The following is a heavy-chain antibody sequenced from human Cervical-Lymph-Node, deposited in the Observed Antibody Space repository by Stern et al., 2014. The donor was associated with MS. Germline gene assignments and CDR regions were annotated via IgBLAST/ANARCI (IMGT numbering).Heavy chain of an antibody. CDR3: AKDRGVYEFYFYGMDV. CDR1: GFTFRSYN. Sequence: VQLEESGGGVVQPGRSLRLSCAASGFTFRSYNMHWVRQSPGKGLEWVALISYDGSDTHYADSVKGRFTVSRDNSKNTLHLQMNSVRVEDTAVYYCAKDRGVYEFYFYGMDVWGQGTTVTVSS. J-gene: IGHJ6*02. V-gene: IGHV3-30*04. D-gene: IGHD5/OR15-5a*01. CDR2: ISYDGSDT.